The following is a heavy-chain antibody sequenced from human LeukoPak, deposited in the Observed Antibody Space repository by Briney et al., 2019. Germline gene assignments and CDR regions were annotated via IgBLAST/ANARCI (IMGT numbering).Heavy chain of an antibody. V-gene: IGHV3-7*01. D-gene: IGHD6-19*01. CDR3: ARGSGWTDY. CDR1: GGSFSGYY. J-gene: IGHJ4*02. CDR2: IKEDGSDK. Sequence: ETLSLTCAVYGGSFSGYYWTWVRQAPGKGLEWVANIKEDGSDKYYVDSVKGRFTISRDNAKNSVYLQMNSLRAEDTAVYYCARGSGWTDYWGQGTLVTVSS.